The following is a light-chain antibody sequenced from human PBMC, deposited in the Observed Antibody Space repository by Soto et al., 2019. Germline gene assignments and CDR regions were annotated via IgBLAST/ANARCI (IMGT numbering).Light chain of an antibody. CDR3: SSYTTTNTYV. Sequence: QSVLTQPASVSGSPGQSITISCTGTSSDVGGYNYVSWYQQHPGKAPKLMIYEVSNRPSGVSNRFSGSKSGNTASLTISGLRAEDEADYYCSSYTTTNTYVFGTGTKVTVL. CDR1: SSDVGGYNY. CDR2: EVS. J-gene: IGLJ1*01. V-gene: IGLV2-14*01.